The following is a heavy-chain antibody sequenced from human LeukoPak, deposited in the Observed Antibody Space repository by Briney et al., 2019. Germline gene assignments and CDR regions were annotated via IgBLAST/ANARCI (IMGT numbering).Heavy chain of an antibody. D-gene: IGHD4-17*01. J-gene: IGHJ4*02. CDR2: IIPIFGTA. CDR1: GGTFSSYA. CDR3: ARGSYGAQMMNPNFDY. V-gene: IGHV1-69*05. Sequence: SVKVSCKASGGTFSSYAISWVRQAPGQGLEWMGGIIPIFGTANYAQKFQGRVTITTDESTSTAYMELSSLRSEDTAVYYCARGSYGAQMMNPNFDYWGQGTLVTVSS.